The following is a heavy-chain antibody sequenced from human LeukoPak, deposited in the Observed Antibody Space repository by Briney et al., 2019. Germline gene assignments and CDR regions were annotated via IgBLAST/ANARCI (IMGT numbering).Heavy chain of an antibody. Sequence: SGTLSLTCTVSAGSINGYYWSWIRQPPGKGLEWIGYIYYSGSTNYNPALKSRVTISLDRSKYQFSLKLSSVTAADTAVYYCARAYAVPGATPPDYWGQGTLVTVSS. CDR3: ARAYAVPGATPPDY. CDR2: IYYSGST. J-gene: IGHJ4*02. CDR1: AGSINGYY. V-gene: IGHV4-59*01. D-gene: IGHD1-26*01.